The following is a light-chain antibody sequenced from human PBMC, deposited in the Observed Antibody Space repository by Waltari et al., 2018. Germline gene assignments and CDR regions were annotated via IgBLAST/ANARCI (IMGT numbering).Light chain of an antibody. CDR2: DTS. CDR3: LLSYSGARV. Sequence: QAVVTQESSLTVSPGGTVTLTCGSSTGAVTSGHYPYWFQQKPGQVHRTLIYDTSNNHSWTPARFSGSLLGGKAALTLSGAQPEDEAEYYCLLSYSGARVFGGGTKLTVL. V-gene: IGLV7-46*01. J-gene: IGLJ3*02. CDR1: TGAVTSGHY.